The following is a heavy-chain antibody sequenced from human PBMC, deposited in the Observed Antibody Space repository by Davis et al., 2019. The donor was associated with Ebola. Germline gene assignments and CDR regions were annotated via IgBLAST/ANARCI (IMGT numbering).Heavy chain of an antibody. D-gene: IGHD3-22*01. J-gene: IGHJ4*02. Sequence: SETLSLTCTVSGGSISSSSYYWGWIRQPPGKGLEWIGSIYYSWSTYYNPSLKSRVTISVDTSKNQFSLKLSSVTAADTAVYYCASLLTYYYDSSGYYRTAYFDYWGQGTLVTVSS. V-gene: IGHV4-39*01. CDR3: ASLLTYYYDSSGYYRTAYFDY. CDR1: GGSISSSSYY. CDR2: IYYSWST.